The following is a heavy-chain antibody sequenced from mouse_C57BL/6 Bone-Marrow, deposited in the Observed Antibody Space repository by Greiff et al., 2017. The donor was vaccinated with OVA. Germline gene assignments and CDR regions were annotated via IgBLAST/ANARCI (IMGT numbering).Heavy chain of an antibody. Sequence: EVKLVESGGGLVQSGRSLRLSCATSGFTFSDFYMEWVRQAPGKGLEWIAASRNKANDYTTEYSASVKGRFIVSRDTSQSILYLQMNALRAEDTAIYYCARDGTYDYAFAYWGQGTLVTVSA. J-gene: IGHJ3*01. V-gene: IGHV7-1*01. CDR2: SRNKANDYTT. CDR1: GFTFSDFY. D-gene: IGHD2-4*01. CDR3: ARDGTYDYAFAY.